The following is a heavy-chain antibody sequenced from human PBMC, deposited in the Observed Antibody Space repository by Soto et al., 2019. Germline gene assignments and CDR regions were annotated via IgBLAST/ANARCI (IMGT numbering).Heavy chain of an antibody. CDR2: IIPIFGTA. Sequence: GASVKVSCKASGGTFSSYAISWVRQAPGQGLEWMGGIIPIFGTANYAQKFQGRVTITADESTSTAYMELGSLRSEDTAVYYCARDDVRLGVVVTQGYDAFDIWGQGTMVTVSS. D-gene: IGHD3-22*01. V-gene: IGHV1-69*13. J-gene: IGHJ3*02. CDR1: GGTFSSYA. CDR3: ARDDVRLGVVVTQGYDAFDI.